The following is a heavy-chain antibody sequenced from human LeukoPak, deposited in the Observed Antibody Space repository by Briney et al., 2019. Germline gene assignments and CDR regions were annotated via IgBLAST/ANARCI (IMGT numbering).Heavy chain of an antibody. V-gene: IGHV3-7*03. J-gene: IGHJ4*02. Sequence: PGGSLRLSCAASGFTFSSNWMDWVRQAPGKGLEWVANIKQDGSEKYYVDSVKGRFTISRDNAKNSLYLQMNSLRAEDAAVYYCARDKEVYYYASGSLGYWGQGTLVTVSS. CDR1: GFTFSSNW. D-gene: IGHD3-10*01. CDR3: ARDKEVYYYASGSLGY. CDR2: IKQDGSEK.